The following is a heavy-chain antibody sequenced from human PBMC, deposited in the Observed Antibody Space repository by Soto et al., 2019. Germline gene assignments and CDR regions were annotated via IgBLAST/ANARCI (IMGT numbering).Heavy chain of an antibody. CDR3: VKDLLFGVVVPLNY. CDR1: GFAFNSDA. V-gene: IGHV3-23*01. D-gene: IGHD3-3*01. Sequence: GGSLRLSCAASGFAFNSDAMSWVRQAPGKGLEWVSTISSSSDSTYYADSVKGRFTISRDNSKIILFLQLTNVRAEDTAVYHCVKDLLFGVVVPLNYWGQGTLVTVSS. CDR2: ISSSSDST. J-gene: IGHJ4*02.